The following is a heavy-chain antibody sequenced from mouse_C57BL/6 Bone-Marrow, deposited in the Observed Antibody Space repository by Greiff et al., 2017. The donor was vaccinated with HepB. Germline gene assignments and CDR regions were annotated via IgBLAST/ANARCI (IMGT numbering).Heavy chain of an antibody. CDR2: IDPENGDT. V-gene: IGHV14-4*01. CDR3: TPYSKGFAY. D-gene: IGHD2-5*01. J-gene: IGHJ3*01. CDR1: GFTIKDDY. Sequence: VQLQQSGAELVRPGASVKLSCTASGFTIKDDYMHWVKQRPEQGLEWIGWIDPENGDTEYASKFQGKATITEDTSSNTAYLQLSSLTSEDAAVYYCTPYSKGFAYWGQGTLVTVSA.